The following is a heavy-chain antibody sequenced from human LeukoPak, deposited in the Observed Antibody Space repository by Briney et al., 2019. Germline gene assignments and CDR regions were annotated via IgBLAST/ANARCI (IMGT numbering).Heavy chain of an antibody. V-gene: IGHV3-23*01. CDR3: ARGPYSGYLDY. J-gene: IGHJ4*02. Sequence: GGSLRLSCAASGFTFSSYAMSWVRQAPGAGLEWFSAISGGGGSTYYADSVKGRFTISRDNSKNTLYLQMNSLRAEDTAVYYCARGPYSGYLDYWGLGTLVTVAS. D-gene: IGHD5-12*01. CDR2: ISGGGGST. CDR1: GFTFSSYA.